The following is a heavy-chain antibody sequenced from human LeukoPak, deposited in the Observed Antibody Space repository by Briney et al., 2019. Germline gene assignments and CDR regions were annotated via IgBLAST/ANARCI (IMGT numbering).Heavy chain of an antibody. CDR2: IYHSGST. D-gene: IGHD3-10*01. Sequence: PSETLSLTCIVSGYSISSGYSWGWIRQPPGKGLEWIGNIYHSGSTYYNPSLKSRVTISVDTSKNQFSLKLNSVTAADTAVYYCAKSNGYGLIDIWGQGTMVTVSS. CDR3: AKSNGYGLIDI. V-gene: IGHV4-38-2*02. J-gene: IGHJ3*02. CDR1: GYSISSGYS.